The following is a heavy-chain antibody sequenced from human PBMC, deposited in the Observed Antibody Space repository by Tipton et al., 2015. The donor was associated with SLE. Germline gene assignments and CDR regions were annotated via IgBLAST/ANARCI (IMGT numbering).Heavy chain of an antibody. CDR1: GDSISSGGYY. CDR3: ARDPNGGYGSFDY. CDR2: IHYRRNT. D-gene: IGHD7-27*01. V-gene: IGHV4-31*02. Sequence: LRLSCTVSGDSISSGGYYWSWIRQHPGKGLEYIGYIHYRRNTYYNPSLRSRVFISVDTSKNQFSLKLSSVTAADTAVYYCARDPNGGYGSFDYWGLGALVTVSS. J-gene: IGHJ4*02.